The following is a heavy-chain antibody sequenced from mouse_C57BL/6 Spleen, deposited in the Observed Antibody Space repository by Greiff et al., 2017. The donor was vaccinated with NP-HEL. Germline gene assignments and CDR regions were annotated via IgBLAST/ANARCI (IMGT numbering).Heavy chain of an antibody. CDR2: INPNYGTT. CDR1: GYSFTDYN. V-gene: IGHV1-39*01. D-gene: IGHD3-2*02. CDR3: ATAQATRYFDY. J-gene: IGHJ2*01. Sequence: EVKLVESGPELVKPGASVKISCKASGYSFTDYNMNWVKQSNGKSLEWIGVINPNYGTTSYNQKFKGKATLTVDQSSSTAYMQLNSLTSEDSAVYYCATAQATRYFDYWGQGTTLTVSS.